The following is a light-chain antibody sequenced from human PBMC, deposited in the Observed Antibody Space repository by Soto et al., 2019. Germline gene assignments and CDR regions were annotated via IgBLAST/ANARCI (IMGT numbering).Light chain of an antibody. CDR2: GAS. Sequence: EIVMPQSPATMSVSPGARSTLSGRARQSVSSNLAWYQQKPGQAPRLLIYGASTRATGIPARFSGSGSGTEFTLTISSLQSEDFAVYYCQQYNNWLTVGGGTKVDIK. J-gene: IGKJ4*01. CDR1: QSVSSN. V-gene: IGKV3-15*01. CDR3: QQYNNWLT.